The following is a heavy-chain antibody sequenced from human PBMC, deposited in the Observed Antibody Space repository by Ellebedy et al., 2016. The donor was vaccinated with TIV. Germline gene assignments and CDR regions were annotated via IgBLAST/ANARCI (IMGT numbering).Heavy chain of an antibody. Sequence: GESLKISCAASGFTFSSYAMSWVRQAPGKGLEWVSHFSDSTYYADSVKGRFTISRDNSKNILYLQMNSLRAEDTAVYYCARERVFRAFDIWGQGTMVTVSS. CDR1: GFTFSSYA. CDR2: FSDST. V-gene: IGHV3-23*01. D-gene: IGHD2-21*01. CDR3: ARERVFRAFDI. J-gene: IGHJ3*02.